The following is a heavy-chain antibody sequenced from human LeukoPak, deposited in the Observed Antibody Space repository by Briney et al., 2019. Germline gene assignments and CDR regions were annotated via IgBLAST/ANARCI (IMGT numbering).Heavy chain of an antibody. CDR3: ARHGFRGYYDSSGSDY. D-gene: IGHD3-22*01. V-gene: IGHV4-39*01. Sequence: SQTLSLTCTVSGGSISSNSYYWAWVRQPPGKGLEWIGTIYYGGSTYYNPSLKSRVTISVDTSKNQFSLKLSSVTAADTAVYYCARHGFRGYYDSSGSDYWGQGTLVTVSS. CDR2: IYYGGST. CDR1: GGSISSNSYY. J-gene: IGHJ4*02.